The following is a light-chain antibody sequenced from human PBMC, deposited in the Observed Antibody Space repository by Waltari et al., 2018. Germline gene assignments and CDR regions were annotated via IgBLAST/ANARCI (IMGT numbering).Light chain of an antibody. J-gene: IGKJ2*01. Sequence: LSGRASQSVSRIRLAWYQHKPGQAPRLLMYAASTRATGIPDRFSGSGSGTDFSLSISRVEPEDFAVYYCQQYSSSVMYTFGQGTKLEIK. V-gene: IGKV3-20*01. CDR1: QSVSRIR. CDR2: AAS. CDR3: QQYSSSVMYT.